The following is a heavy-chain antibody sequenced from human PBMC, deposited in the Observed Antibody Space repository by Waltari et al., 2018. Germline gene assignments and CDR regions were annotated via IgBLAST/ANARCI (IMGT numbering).Heavy chain of an antibody. J-gene: IGHJ3*02. CDR2: IYPGDSDT. V-gene: IGHV5-51*01. CDR1: GYSFTSYW. Sequence: EVQLVQSGAEVKKPGASLKISCTGSGYSFTSYWIGWVGQMPGKGLEWMGIIYPGDSDTRYSPSFQGQVTISADKSISTAYLQWSSLKASDTAMYYCATPEGGDYDFPRMAFDIWGQGTMVTVSS. D-gene: IGHD3-3*01. CDR3: ATPEGGDYDFPRMAFDI.